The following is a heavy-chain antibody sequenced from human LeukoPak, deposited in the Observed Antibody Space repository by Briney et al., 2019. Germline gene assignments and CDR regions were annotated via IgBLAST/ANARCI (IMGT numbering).Heavy chain of an antibody. V-gene: IGHV3-64*01. Sequence: SGGSLRLSCAASGFTFSSYAMHWVRQAPGKGLEYVSAISSNGGSTHYANSVKGRFTISRDNSKNTLYLQMGSLRAEDMAVYYCARAMIGRGYSSSWTPNDAFDIWGQGTMVTVSS. CDR3: ARAMIGRGYSSSWTPNDAFDI. J-gene: IGHJ3*02. CDR2: ISSNGGST. D-gene: IGHD6-13*01. CDR1: GFTFSSYA.